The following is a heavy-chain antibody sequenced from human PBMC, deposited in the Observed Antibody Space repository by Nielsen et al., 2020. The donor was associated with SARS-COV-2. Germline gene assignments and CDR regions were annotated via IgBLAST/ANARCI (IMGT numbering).Heavy chain of an antibody. Sequence: ASVKVSCKTSGYRFTSYAISWVRQAPGQGLEWMGRIAIHNGNTNYAQKVHDRVTLTTDTSTNTAYMDLRSLTSDDTAVYFCAREMLDGSRYSSPADYWGQGTLVTVSS. CDR1: GYRFTSYA. CDR2: IAIHNGNT. D-gene: IGHD3/OR15-3a*01. CDR3: AREMLDGSRYSSPADY. V-gene: IGHV1-18*01. J-gene: IGHJ4*02.